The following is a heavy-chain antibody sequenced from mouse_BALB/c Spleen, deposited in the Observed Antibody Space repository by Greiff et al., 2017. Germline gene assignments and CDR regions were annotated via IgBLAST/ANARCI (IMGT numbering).Heavy chain of an antibody. CDR3: ARADDGNYLDY. D-gene: IGHD2-3*01. CDR1: GFTFSSYG. CDR2: ISSGGSYT. Sequence: EVKLMESGGDLVKPGGSLKLSCAASGFTFSSYGMSWVRQTPDKRLEWVATISSGGSYTYYPDSVKGRFTISRDNAKNTLYLQMSSLKSEDTAMYYCARADDGNYLDYWGQGTTLTVSS. J-gene: IGHJ2*01. V-gene: IGHV5-6*01.